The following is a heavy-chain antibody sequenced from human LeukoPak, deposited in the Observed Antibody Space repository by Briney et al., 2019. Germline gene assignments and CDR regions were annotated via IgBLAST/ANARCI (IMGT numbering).Heavy chain of an antibody. CDR1: GYTFTSYG. D-gene: IGHD3-22*01. J-gene: IGHJ4*02. CDR3: ARVYGGGYDSSGYLDY. CDR2: ISAYNGNT. V-gene: IGHV1-18*01. Sequence: ASVKVSCKASGYTFTSYGISWVRQAPGQGGEWMGWISAYNGNTNYAQKLQGRVTMTTDTSTSTAYMELRSLRSDDTAVYYCARVYGGGYDSSGYLDYWGQGTLVTVSS.